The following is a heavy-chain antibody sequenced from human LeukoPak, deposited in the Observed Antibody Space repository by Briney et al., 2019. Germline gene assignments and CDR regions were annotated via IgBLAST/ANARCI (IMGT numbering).Heavy chain of an antibody. Sequence: SETLSLTCTVSGDSISGYYWSWIRQPPGKGLEWIDYIYYSGTTNYNPSLNSRVTISVDTSKNEASLKLSSVTAADTAVYYCARSRYNWNYYFDYWGQGTLVTVSS. CDR2: IYYSGTT. CDR3: ARSRYNWNYYFDY. J-gene: IGHJ4*02. CDR1: GDSISGYY. V-gene: IGHV4-59*01. D-gene: IGHD1-7*01.